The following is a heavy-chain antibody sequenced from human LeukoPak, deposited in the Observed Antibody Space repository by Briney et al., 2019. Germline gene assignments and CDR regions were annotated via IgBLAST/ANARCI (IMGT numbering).Heavy chain of an antibody. D-gene: IGHD4-17*01. CDR2: IYYSGST. CDR1: GGSISSGDYY. V-gene: IGHV4-30-4*01. J-gene: IGHJ3*02. Sequence: SETLSLTCTVSGGSISSGDYYWRWIRQPPGKGLEWIGYIYYSGSTYYNPSLKSRVTISVDTSKNQFSLKLSSVTAADTAVYYCARYCDYGDYPSNAFDIWGQGTMVTVSS. CDR3: ARYCDYGDYPSNAFDI.